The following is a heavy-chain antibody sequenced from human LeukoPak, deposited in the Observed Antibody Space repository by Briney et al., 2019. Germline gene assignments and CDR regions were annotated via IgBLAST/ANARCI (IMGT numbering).Heavy chain of an antibody. J-gene: IGHJ4*02. CDR2: INSDGGTT. CDR3: ANLYDSSGYYLDY. D-gene: IGHD3-22*01. V-gene: IGHV3-74*01. CDR1: GFTFSSYW. Sequence: GGSLRLSCAASGFTFSSYWMHWVRQAPGKGLVWVSRINSDGGTTNYADYVKGRFTISRDNAKNTLYLQMNSLRAEDTAVYYCANLYDSSGYYLDYWGQGTLVTVSS.